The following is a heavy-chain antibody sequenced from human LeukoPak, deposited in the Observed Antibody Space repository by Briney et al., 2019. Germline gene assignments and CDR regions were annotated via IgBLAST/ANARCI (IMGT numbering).Heavy chain of an antibody. D-gene: IGHD6-19*01. J-gene: IGHJ1*01. V-gene: IGHV1-2*02. CDR3: ARDLDSSGWSHFQH. Sequence: ASVKVSCKASGYTFTGYYMHWVRQAPGQRLEWMGWINPNSGGTNYGQKFQGRVTMTRDTSISTAYMELSRLRSDDTAVYYCARDLDSSGWSHFQHWGQGTLVTVSS. CDR1: GYTFTGYY. CDR2: INPNSGGT.